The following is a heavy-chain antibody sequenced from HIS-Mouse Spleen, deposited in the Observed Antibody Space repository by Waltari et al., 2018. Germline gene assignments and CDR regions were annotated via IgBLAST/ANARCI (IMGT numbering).Heavy chain of an antibody. J-gene: IGHJ2*01. CDR2: IYYSGST. D-gene: IGHD6-13*01. CDR3: AREIPYSSSWYDWYFDL. CDR1: GGTISSSSDY. V-gene: IGHV4-39*07. Sequence: QLQLQESGPGRVKPSETLSVTCTVSGGTISSSSDYWGWIRQPPGKGLEWIGSIYYSGSTYYPPSLKSRVTISVDTSKNQFSLKLSSVTAADTAVYYCAREIPYSSSWYDWYFDLWGRGTLVTVSS.